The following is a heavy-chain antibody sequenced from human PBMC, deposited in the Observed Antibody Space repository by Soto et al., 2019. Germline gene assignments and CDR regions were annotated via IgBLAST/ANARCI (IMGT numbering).Heavy chain of an antibody. Sequence: PSETLSLTCTVSGGSISSYYWSWIRQPPGKGLEWIGYIYYSGSTNYNPSHKSRDTISVDTSKNHFSLKLSSVTAADTAVYYCARRYGSAFDVWGQGTMVT. CDR1: GGSISSYY. J-gene: IGHJ3*01. CDR2: IYYSGST. D-gene: IGHD1-20*01. V-gene: IGHV4-59*08. CDR3: ARRYGSAFDV.